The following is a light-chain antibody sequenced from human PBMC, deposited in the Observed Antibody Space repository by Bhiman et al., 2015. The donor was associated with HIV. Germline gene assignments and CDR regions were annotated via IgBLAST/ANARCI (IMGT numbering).Light chain of an antibody. CDR1: ALPKQY. V-gene: IGLV3-25*03. Sequence: SYELTQPPSVSVSPGQTARITCSGDALPKQYAYWYQQKPGQAPVVLIYKDTERPSGIPERFSGSSSGTTVTLTISGVQAEDEAECYCQSADSSGTSYVFGTGTKVTVL. J-gene: IGLJ1*01. CDR3: QSADSSGTSYV. CDR2: KDT.